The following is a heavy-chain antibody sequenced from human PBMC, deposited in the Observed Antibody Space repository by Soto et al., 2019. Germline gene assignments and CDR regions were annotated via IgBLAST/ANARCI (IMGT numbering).Heavy chain of an antibody. CDR3: ARRRFGGDAFDP. J-gene: IGHJ5*02. CDR1: GGSISSYY. Sequence: QVQLQESGPGLVKPSETLSLTCTVSGGSISSYYWSWIRQPPGKGLEWIGYIYYSGSTNYNPSLKGRVTISVDTSKTQFSLKLSSVTAADTAVYYCARRRFGGDAFDPWGQGTLVTVSS. D-gene: IGHD2-21*02. CDR2: IYYSGST. V-gene: IGHV4-59*08.